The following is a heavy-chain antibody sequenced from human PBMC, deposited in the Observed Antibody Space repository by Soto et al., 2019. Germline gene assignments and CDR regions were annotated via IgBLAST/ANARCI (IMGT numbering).Heavy chain of an antibody. V-gene: IGHV3-9*01. CDR2: ISWNSGSI. J-gene: IGHJ4*02. Sequence: GGSLRLSCAASGFTFDDYAMHWVRQAPGKGLEWVSGISWNSGSIGYADSVKGRFTISRDNAKNSLYLQMNSLRAEDTALYYCAKDSAVLGSSGWTDEYYFDYWGQGTLVTVSS. CDR1: GFTFDDYA. D-gene: IGHD6-19*01. CDR3: AKDSAVLGSSGWTDEYYFDY.